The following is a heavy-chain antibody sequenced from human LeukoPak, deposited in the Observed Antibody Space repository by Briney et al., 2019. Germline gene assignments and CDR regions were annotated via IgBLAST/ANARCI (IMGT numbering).Heavy chain of an antibody. Sequence: GGSLRLSCAASGFTFSSYAMHWVRQAPGKGLEWVAVISYDGSNKYYADSVKGRFTISRDNSKNTLYLQMNSLRAEDTAVYYCARDLGLRYYFDYWGQGTLVTVSS. J-gene: IGHJ4*02. CDR2: ISYDGSNK. CDR1: GFTFSSYA. V-gene: IGHV3-30*04. CDR3: ARDLGLRYYFDY.